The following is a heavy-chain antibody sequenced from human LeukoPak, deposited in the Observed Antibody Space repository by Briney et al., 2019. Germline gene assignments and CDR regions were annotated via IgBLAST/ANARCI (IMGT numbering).Heavy chain of an antibody. D-gene: IGHD3-9*01. J-gene: IGHJ6*03. CDR1: GGTFSSYA. CDR2: IIPIFGTA. Sequence: SSVKVSCKASGGTFSSYAISWVRQAPGQGLEWMGGIIPIFGTANYAQKFQGRVTITTDESTSTAYMELSSLRSEDTAVYYCARVPPYFDHYYYYYMDVWGKGTTVTVSS. V-gene: IGHV1-69*05. CDR3: ARVPPYFDHYYYYYMDV.